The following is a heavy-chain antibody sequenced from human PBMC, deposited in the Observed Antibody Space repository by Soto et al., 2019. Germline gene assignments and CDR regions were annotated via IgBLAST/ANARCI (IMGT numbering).Heavy chain of an antibody. CDR1: GFTFSSYA. CDR3: AESISMVRGVEDYFDY. Sequence: EVQLLESGGGLVQPGGSLRLSCAASGFTFSSYAMSWVRQAPGKGLEWVSAISGSGGSTYYADSVKGRFTISRDNXKXXLYRQMNSLRAEDTAVYDCAESISMVRGVEDYFDYWGQGTLVTVSS. D-gene: IGHD3-10*01. J-gene: IGHJ4*02. V-gene: IGHV3-23*01. CDR2: ISGSGGST.